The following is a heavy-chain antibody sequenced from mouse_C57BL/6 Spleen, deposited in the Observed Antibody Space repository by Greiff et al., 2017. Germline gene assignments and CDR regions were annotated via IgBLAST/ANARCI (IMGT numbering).Heavy chain of an antibody. Sequence: EVHLVESGGGLVQPGGSLKLSCAASGFTFSSYAMSWVRQTPEKRLEWVATISDGGSYTYYPDNVKGRFTISRDNAKNNLYLQMSHLKSEDTAMYYCSRGSNYLDYGGQGTTLTVSS. CDR2: ISDGGSYT. V-gene: IGHV5-4*01. D-gene: IGHD5-1*01. CDR1: GFTFSSYA. CDR3: SRGSNYLDY. J-gene: IGHJ2*01.